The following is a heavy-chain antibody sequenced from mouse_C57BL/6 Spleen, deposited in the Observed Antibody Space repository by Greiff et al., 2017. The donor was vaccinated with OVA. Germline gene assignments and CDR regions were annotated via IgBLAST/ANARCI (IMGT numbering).Heavy chain of an antibody. CDR3: ARTHGSSPFDY. D-gene: IGHD1-1*01. CDR2: INPYNGDT. J-gene: IGHJ2*01. CDR1: GYSFTGYF. V-gene: IGHV1-20*01. Sequence: VHVKQSGPELVKPGDSVKISCKASGYSFTGYFMNWVMQSHGKSLEWIGRINPYNGDTFYNQKFKGKATLTVDKSSSTAHMELRSLTSEDSAVYYCARTHGSSPFDYWGQGTTLTVSS.